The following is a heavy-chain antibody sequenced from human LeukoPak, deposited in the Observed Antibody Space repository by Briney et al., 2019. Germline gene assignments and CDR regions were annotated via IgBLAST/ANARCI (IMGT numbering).Heavy chain of an antibody. V-gene: IGHV3-53*01. J-gene: IGHJ6*02. CDR3: ARERIYFGSGRDLTDARLFYYYGMDV. Sequence: PGGSLRLSCVGSKFTVSDNCMSWVRQAPGKGLEWVSVVYSDGTTFYSDSVMGRFTISRDNSKNILYLQMNSLRAEDTAVYYCARERIYFGSGRDLTDARLFYYYGMDVWGQGTTVTVS. CDR1: KFTVSDNC. D-gene: IGHD3-10*01. CDR2: VYSDGTT.